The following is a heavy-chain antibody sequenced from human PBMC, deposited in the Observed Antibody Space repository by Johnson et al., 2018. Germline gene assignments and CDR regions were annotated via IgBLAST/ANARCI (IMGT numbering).Heavy chain of an antibody. V-gene: IGHV4-30-4*08. CDR3: ARGGWSEYFQE. D-gene: IGHD6-19*01. CDR1: GGSISSVDYY. CDR2: ISYSGST. Sequence: QVQLQESGPGLVKPSQTLSLACTVSGGSISSVDYYWSWIRQRPGKGLEGIGYISYSGSTYYNPSLKSRVTTSVDTPQNQFSLKLSSVTAADTAVYYCARGGWSEYFQEWGQGTLVTVSS. J-gene: IGHJ1*01.